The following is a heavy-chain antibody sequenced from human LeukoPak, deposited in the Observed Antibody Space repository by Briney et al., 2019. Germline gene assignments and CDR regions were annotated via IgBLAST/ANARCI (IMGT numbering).Heavy chain of an antibody. D-gene: IGHD2-2*01. CDR1: GFTFSSYG. CDR3: ARDGFSLHAFDI. V-gene: IGHV3-33*01. CDR2: IWYDGSNE. Sequence: GGSLRLSCAASGFTFSSYGMHWVRQAPGKGLEWVALIWYDGSNEDYVDSVKGRFTISRDNSKNTLYLQMDSLRAEDTAVYYCARDGFSLHAFDIWGQGTMVTVST. J-gene: IGHJ3*02.